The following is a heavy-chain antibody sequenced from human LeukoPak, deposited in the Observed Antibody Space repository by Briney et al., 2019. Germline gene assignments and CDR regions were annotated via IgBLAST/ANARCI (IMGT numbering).Heavy chain of an antibody. CDR2: VHASGST. CDR1: GDSMSSYY. J-gene: IGHJ3*02. CDR3: ARQPKEWRSFDI. Sequence: KSSETLSLTCTVSGDSMSSYYWTWIRQPAGKGLEWIGRVHASGSTNYNPSLKSRVTISVDTPKNQFSLNLSSVTAADAAVYYCARQPKEWRSFDIWGQGTMVTVSS. D-gene: IGHD3-3*01. V-gene: IGHV4-4*07.